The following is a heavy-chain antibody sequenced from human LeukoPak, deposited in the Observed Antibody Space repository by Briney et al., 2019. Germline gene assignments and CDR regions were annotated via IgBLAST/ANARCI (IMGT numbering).Heavy chain of an antibody. CDR1: GVSMSAFQ. V-gene: IGHV4-4*09. J-gene: IGHJ4*02. Sequence: PSETLSLTCTVSGVSMSAFQWSWVRQSPEKGLEWIGCVNTKGETNYNPSLKSRVITSVDTSKSQISLRLTSVTAADTAVYYCATSNDAKIAPFDHWGQGALVTVSS. CDR2: VNTKGET. D-gene: IGHD2-8*01. CDR3: ATSNDAKIAPFDH.